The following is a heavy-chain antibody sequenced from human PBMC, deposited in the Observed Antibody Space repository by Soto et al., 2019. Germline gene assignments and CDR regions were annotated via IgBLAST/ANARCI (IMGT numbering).Heavy chain of an antibody. V-gene: IGHV3-74*03. CDR3: AKDLSWGQCDY. D-gene: IGHD3-16*01. CDR1: GFTFSSYW. Sequence: EVQLVESGGGLVQPGGSLRLSCAASGFTFSSYWMHWVRQDAGKGLLWVSSIKTDGTVTQYADSVKGRFTVFRDNAKNTLYLQMNSLRAEDTAVYYCAKDLSWGQCDYWGQGALVTVSS. J-gene: IGHJ4*02. CDR2: IKTDGTVT.